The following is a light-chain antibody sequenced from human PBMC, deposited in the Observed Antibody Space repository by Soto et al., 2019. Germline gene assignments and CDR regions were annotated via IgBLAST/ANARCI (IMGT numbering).Light chain of an antibody. Sequence: QSALTQPAAASGTPGQPVTISCTGTSSDVGSCDYVSWYQRRPCKAPRLVIYEVYKRPSEVPDHVSGAKSGNTGSLTVCGLLAEDDPVFYCSSCTINFDWILGGGTK. J-gene: IGLJ2*01. V-gene: IGLV2-8*01. CDR1: SSDVGSCDY. CDR3: SSCTINFDWI. CDR2: EVY.